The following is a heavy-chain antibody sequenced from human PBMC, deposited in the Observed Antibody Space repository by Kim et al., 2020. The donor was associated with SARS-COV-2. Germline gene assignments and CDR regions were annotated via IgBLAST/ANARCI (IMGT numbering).Heavy chain of an antibody. CDR3: ARGPYFDRGVIDY. Sequence: YAQKFQSRVTMTRKTTISTAYMGLSSLRSEDTAVYYCARGPYFDRGVIDYWGQGTLVTVSS. J-gene: IGHJ4*02. D-gene: IGHD3-9*01. V-gene: IGHV1-8*01.